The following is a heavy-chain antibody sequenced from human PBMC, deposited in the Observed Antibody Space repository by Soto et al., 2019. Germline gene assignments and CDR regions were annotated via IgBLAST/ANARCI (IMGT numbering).Heavy chain of an antibody. CDR1: QISFSSYW. V-gene: IGHV3-7*01. CDR2: INQDGSEK. D-gene: IGHD7-27*01. J-gene: IGHJ4*01. CDR3: ATDLNWATY. Sequence: EQLVESGGGLVQPGGSLKLSCVGSQISFSSYWMTWVRQAPGTGLECVANINQDGSEKYYEDSVKGRFTISRDNTKNSLYLHMNSRGAEDTAVYYCATDLNWATYWGHGTLVAVSS.